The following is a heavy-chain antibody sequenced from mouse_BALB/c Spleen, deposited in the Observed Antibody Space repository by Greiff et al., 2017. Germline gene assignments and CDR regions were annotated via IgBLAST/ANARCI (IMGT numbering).Heavy chain of an antibody. Sequence: QVQLQQPGAELVRPGASVKLSCKASGYTFTSYWINWVKQRPGQGLEWIGNIYPSDSYTNYNQKFKDKATLTVDKSSSTAYMQLSSPTSEDSAVYYCTIIYYGKGMDYWGQGTSVTVSS. D-gene: IGHD2-1*01. CDR3: TIIYYGKGMDY. CDR2: IYPSDSYT. CDR1: GYTFTSYW. V-gene: IGHV1-69*02. J-gene: IGHJ4*01.